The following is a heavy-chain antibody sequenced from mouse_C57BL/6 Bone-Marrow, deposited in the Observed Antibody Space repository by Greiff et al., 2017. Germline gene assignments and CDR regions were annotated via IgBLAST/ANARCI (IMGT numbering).Heavy chain of an antibody. D-gene: IGHD3-3*01. CDR3: ARGGGRFFDY. V-gene: IGHV1-63*01. Sequence: VQLQQSGAELVRPGTSVKMSCKASGYTFTNYWIGWAKQRPGHGLEWIGDIYPGGGYTNYNEKFKGKATLTADKSSSTAYMQFSSLTSEDSAIYYCARGGGRFFDYWGQGTTLTVSS. CDR2: IYPGGGYT. CDR1: GYTFTNYW. J-gene: IGHJ2*01.